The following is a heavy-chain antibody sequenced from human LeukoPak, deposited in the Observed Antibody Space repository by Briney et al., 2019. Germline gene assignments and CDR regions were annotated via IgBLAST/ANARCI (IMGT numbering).Heavy chain of an antibody. CDR3: ARGGYCSSTSCYSYFDY. V-gene: IGHV3-33*01. J-gene: IGHJ4*02. CDR1: GFTSSSYG. D-gene: IGHD2-2*01. Sequence: GGSLRLSCAASGFTSSSYGMHWVRQAPGKGLEWVAVIWYDGSNKYYADSVKGRFTISRDNSKNTLYLQMNSLRAEDTAVYYCARGGYCSSTSCYSYFDYWGQGTLVTVSS. CDR2: IWYDGSNK.